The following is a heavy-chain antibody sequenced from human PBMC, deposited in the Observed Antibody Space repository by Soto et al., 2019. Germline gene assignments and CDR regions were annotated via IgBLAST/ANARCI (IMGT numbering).Heavy chain of an antibody. CDR2: IYYSGST. V-gene: IGHV4-31*03. Sequence: PSETLSLTCTVSGGSISSGGYYWSWIRQHPGKGLEWIGYIYYSGSTYYNPSLKSRVTISVDTSKNQFSLKLSSVTAADTAVYYCSIEGDKYYDSSGYSPGYFDYWGQGTLVTVSS. CDR3: SIEGDKYYDSSGYSPGYFDY. D-gene: IGHD3-22*01. CDR1: GGSISSGGYY. J-gene: IGHJ4*02.